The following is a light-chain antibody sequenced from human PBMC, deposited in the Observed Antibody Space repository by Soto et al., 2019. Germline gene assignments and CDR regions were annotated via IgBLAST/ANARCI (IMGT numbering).Light chain of an antibody. V-gene: IGKV1-17*01. CDR3: LQLNSYPPP. CDR2: AAS. CDR1: QGIRTD. J-gene: IGKJ2*01. Sequence: DIQMTQSPSSLSASVGDRVTITCRASQGIRTDLGWYQQKPGRAPKRLIYAASSMQSGVPSRFSRSGSGTEFTLTISSLQPEDFATYYCLQLNSYPPPFGQGTKLEIK.